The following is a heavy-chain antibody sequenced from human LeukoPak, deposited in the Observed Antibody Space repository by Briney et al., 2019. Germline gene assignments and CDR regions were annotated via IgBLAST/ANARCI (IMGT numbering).Heavy chain of an antibody. CDR2: ISGNGATT. J-gene: IGHJ5*02. V-gene: IGHV3-23*01. D-gene: IGHD2-8*01. Sequence: GGSLRLSCAASGFTFSSFTMSWVRQVPGKGLEWVSGISGNGATTHHADSVKGRFTISRDNSKNTLYLQMNSLRAEDTAVYYCARDNGEWRLNWFDHWGQGTLVTVSS. CDR3: ARDNGEWRLNWFDH. CDR1: GFTFSSFT.